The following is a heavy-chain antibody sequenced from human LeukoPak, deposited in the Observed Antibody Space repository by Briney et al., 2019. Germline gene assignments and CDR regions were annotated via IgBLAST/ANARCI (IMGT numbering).Heavy chain of an antibody. CDR3: ARSPSEMATIRY. V-gene: IGHV1-69*04. J-gene: IGHJ4*02. CDR1: GGTFSSYA. D-gene: IGHD5-24*01. Sequence: WASVKVSCKASGGTFSSYAISWVRQAPGQGLEWMGRIIPILGIANYAQKFQGRVTITADKSTSTAYMELSSLRSEDTAVYYCARSPSEMATIRYWGQGTLVTVSS. CDR2: IIPILGIA.